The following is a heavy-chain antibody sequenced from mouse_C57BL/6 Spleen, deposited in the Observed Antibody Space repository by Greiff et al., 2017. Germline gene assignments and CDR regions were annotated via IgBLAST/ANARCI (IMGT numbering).Heavy chain of an antibody. CDR1: GYSITSGYY. V-gene: IGHV3-6*01. J-gene: IGHJ2*01. D-gene: IGHD1-1*01. Sequence: DVQLQESGPGLVKPSPSLSLSCSVTGYSITSGYYWNWIRQFPGNQLEWMGYISYDGSNNYNPSLKNRSSITHDTSTNQSFLKLNSVTTEDTATDYCARRHYYGSPYCDYWGQGTTLTVSS. CDR2: ISYDGSN. CDR3: ARRHYYGSPYCDY.